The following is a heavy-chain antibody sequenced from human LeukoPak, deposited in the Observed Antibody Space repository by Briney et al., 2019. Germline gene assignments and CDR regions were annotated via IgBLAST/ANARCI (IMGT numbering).Heavy chain of an antibody. Sequence: GGSLRLSCAASGFTFSSYWMSWVRQAPGKGLEWVANIKQDGSEKYYVDSVKGRFTISRDSAKNSLYLQMNSLRAEDTALYYCAKDRNYYDSSVIDYWGQGTLVTVSS. D-gene: IGHD3-22*01. J-gene: IGHJ4*02. V-gene: IGHV3-7*03. CDR3: AKDRNYYDSSVIDY. CDR1: GFTFSSYW. CDR2: IKQDGSEK.